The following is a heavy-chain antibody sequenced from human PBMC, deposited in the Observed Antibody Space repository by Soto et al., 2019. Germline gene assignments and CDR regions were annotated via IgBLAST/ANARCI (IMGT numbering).Heavy chain of an antibody. CDR3: VRGVGDY. D-gene: IGHD2-15*01. J-gene: IGHJ4*02. CDR2: IYHSGST. CDR1: GGSISSGGYS. V-gene: IGHV4-30-2*01. Sequence: QVQLQESGSGLVKPSQNLSLTCAVSGGSISSGGYSWSWIRQPPGKGLEWIGYIYHSGSTYYNPSLKSRVTISVDRSKNQFSLKLSSVTAADTAVYYCVRGVGDYWGQGTLVTVSS.